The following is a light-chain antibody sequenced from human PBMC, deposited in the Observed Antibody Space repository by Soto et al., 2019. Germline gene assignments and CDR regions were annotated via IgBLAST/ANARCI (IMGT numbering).Light chain of an antibody. CDR3: AAWDDSLNGHV. CDR2: SNN. Sequence: QSVLTRPPSASGTPGQRVTISCSGSSSNIGSNTVDWYQQFPGTAPKLLIYSNNQRPSGVPDRFSGSKSGTSASLAISGLQSEDEADYYCAAWDDSLNGHVFGGGTKVTVL. V-gene: IGLV1-44*01. CDR1: SSNIGSNT. J-gene: IGLJ2*01.